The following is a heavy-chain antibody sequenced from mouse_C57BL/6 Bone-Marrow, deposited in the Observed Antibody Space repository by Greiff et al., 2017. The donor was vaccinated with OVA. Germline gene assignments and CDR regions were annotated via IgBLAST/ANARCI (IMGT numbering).Heavy chain of an antibody. CDR2: IYPRSGNT. J-gene: IGHJ4*01. CDR1: GYTFTSYG. D-gene: IGHD1-3*01. CDR3: AVARAMDY. V-gene: IGHV1-81*01. Sequence: QVQLQQSGAELARPGASVKLSCKASGYTFTSYGISWVKQRTGQGLEWIGEIYPRSGNTSYNEKFKGKATLTADKASSTAYMGLRSLTSEDSAVYFCAVARAMDYWGQGTSVTVSS.